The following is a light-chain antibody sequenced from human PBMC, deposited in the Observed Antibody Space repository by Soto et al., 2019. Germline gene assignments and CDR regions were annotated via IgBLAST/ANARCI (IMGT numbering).Light chain of an antibody. Sequence: EIVMTQSPATLSVSPGERATLSCRASQSVSSNLAWYQQKPGQAPRLLIYGASTRATGIPARFSGSGSGTEFTLTISSLKSEDFAVYYCQKFNKWPWTFGQGTKVDIK. CDR3: QKFNKWPWT. CDR2: GAS. V-gene: IGKV3-15*01. J-gene: IGKJ1*01. CDR1: QSVSSN.